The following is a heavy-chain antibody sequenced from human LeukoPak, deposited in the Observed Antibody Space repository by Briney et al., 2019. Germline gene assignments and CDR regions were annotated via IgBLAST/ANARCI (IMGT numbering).Heavy chain of an antibody. CDR3: ARGRPITPYYFDY. J-gene: IGHJ4*02. V-gene: IGHV3-9*01. CDR2: ITWNSGRI. CDR1: RFTFDDYA. D-gene: IGHD3-10*01. Sequence: GRSLRLSCAASRFTFDDYAMHWVRHAPGKGLEWVSGITWNSGRIDHADSVKGRFTISRDNAKNSLYLQMHSLRAEDTALYYCARGRPITPYYFDYWGQGTLVTVSS.